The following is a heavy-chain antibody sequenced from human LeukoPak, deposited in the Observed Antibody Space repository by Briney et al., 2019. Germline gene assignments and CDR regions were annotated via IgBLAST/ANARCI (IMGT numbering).Heavy chain of an antibody. CDR3: TRSTNLEAFDI. Sequence: ETLSHTCTVSGGSVSSGTYYWSWIRQPPGKGLEWIGYIYYSGSTNYNPSLKSRVTISVDTSKNQCSLKLSSVTTADTAVYYCTRSTNLEAFDIWGQGTMVTVSS. J-gene: IGHJ3*02. D-gene: IGHD2-8*01. CDR2: IYYSGST. CDR1: GGSVSSGTYY. V-gene: IGHV4-61*01.